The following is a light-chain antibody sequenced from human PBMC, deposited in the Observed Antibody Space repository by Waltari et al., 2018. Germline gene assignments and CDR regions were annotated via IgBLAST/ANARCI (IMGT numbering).Light chain of an antibody. V-gene: IGKV3-20*01. J-gene: IGKJ1*01. Sequence: EIVLTQSPGTLSLSLGERATVSCRTSQSVSRALAWYQQKPGQAPRLLIYGASTRAPCIPDRFSGSGSGTDFSLTISRLEPDDFAIYYCQHYLRLPVTFGQGTTVEI. CDR1: QSVSRA. CDR2: GAS. CDR3: QHYLRLPVT.